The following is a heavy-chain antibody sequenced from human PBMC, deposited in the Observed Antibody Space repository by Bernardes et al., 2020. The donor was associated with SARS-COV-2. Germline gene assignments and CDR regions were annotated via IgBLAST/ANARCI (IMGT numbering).Heavy chain of an antibody. J-gene: IGHJ5*01. V-gene: IGHV3-23*01. CDR3: AKDAYHVYYDSAGYFDL. D-gene: IGHD3-22*01. CDR1: GLTFGSRA. Sequence: GGSLRLSCVVSGLTFGSRAISWLRQAPGRVLEWVSSIRGGSEMTYYADSVKGRFTISRDNSKNTLYLQMDSLATEDTAIYSCAKDAYHVYYDSAGYFDLWGRGTPVTVSS. CDR2: IRGGSEMT.